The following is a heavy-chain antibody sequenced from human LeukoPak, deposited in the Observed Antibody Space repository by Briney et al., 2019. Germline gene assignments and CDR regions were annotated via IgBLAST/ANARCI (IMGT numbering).Heavy chain of an antibody. CDR2: KKKDGSEK. CDR1: GFTFSSYW. D-gene: IGHD3-9*01. V-gene: IGHV3-7*01. CDR3: ARDRNILTGYYKDNWFDP. Sequence: GGPLRLSCAASGFTFSSYWMSWVRRAPGKGLEWVANKKKDGSEKYYVDSVKGRFTISRDNAKNSPYLRMNSLRAEDTAVYYCARDRNILTGYYKDNWFDPWGQGTLVTVSS. J-gene: IGHJ5*02.